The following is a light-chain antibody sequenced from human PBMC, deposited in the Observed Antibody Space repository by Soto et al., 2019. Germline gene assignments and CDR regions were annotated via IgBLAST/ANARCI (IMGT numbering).Light chain of an antibody. J-gene: IGKJ1*01. CDR1: QSINNW. V-gene: IGKV1-5*03. CDR3: QQYESFPRT. CDR2: KAS. Sequence: DIQITQSTSSLSASVGDRVTITCRASQSINNWLAWYQQKPGKAPKLFIFKASTLESGVPSRFSGSGSGTEFTLSISSLQPDDFATYFCQQYESFPRTFGQGTKVEIK.